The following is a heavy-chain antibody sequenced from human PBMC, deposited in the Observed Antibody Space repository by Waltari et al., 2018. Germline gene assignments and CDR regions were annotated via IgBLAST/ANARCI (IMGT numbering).Heavy chain of an antibody. CDR3: AKGDWFREAYYYMDV. D-gene: IGHD3-10*01. Sequence: QVQLVESGGGVVQPGGSLRLSCAASGFTFSSYGMHWVRPAPGKGLEWVAFIRYDGSNKYYADSVKGRFTISRDNSKNTLYLQMNSLRAEDTAVYYCAKGDWFREAYYYMDVWGKGTTVTVSS. V-gene: IGHV3-30*02. CDR2: IRYDGSNK. CDR1: GFTFSSYG. J-gene: IGHJ6*03.